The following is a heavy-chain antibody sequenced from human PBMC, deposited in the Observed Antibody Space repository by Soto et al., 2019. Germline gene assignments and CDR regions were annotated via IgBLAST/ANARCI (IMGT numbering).Heavy chain of an antibody. J-gene: IGHJ4*02. V-gene: IGHV4-59*01. CDR3: ARDPATVAGSYGYFDY. D-gene: IGHD6-19*01. CDR1: GGSISSYY. CDR2: IYYSGST. Sequence: SETLSLTCTVSGGSISSYYWSWIRQPPGEGLEWIGYIYYSGSTNYNPSLKSRVTISVDTSKNQFSLKLSSVTAADTAVYYCARDPATVAGSYGYFDYWGQGTLVTVSS.